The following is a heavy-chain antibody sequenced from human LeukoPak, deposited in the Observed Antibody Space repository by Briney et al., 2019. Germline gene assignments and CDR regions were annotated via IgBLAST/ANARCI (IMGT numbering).Heavy chain of an antibody. Sequence: GGSLRLSCAASGFIFSDYWMSWVRQAPGKGLEWVANIKQDGSEKYYVDSVKGRFTISRDNAKNSVYLQMNSLRAEDTAVYYCAREMVMVDLWGQGTLVTVSP. CDR3: AREMVMVDL. CDR2: IKQDGSEK. V-gene: IGHV3-7*03. CDR1: GFIFSDYW. J-gene: IGHJ5*02. D-gene: IGHD2-8*01.